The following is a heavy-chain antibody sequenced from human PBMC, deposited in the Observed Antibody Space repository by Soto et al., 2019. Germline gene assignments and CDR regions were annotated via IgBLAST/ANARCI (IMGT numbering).Heavy chain of an antibody. D-gene: IGHD6-6*01. CDR1: GFTFSSYG. CDR2: IWYDGSNK. J-gene: IGHJ6*03. V-gene: IGHV3-33*01. CDR3: AREYSSSLSYYYYYMDV. Sequence: GGSLRLSCAASGFTFSSYGMHWVRQAPGKGLEWVAVIWYDGSNKYYADSVKGRFTISRDNSKNTLYLQMNSLRAEDTAVYYCAREYSSSLSYYYYYMDVWGKGTTVTVSS.